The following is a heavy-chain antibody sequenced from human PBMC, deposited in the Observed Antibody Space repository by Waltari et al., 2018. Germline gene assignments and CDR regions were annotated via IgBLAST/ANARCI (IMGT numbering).Heavy chain of an antibody. D-gene: IGHD6-13*01. Sequence: EVQLVESGGGLVQPGGSLRLSCAASGFTFSSYWMHWVRQAPGKGLVGVSRSNSEGRSTSYAASVKGRFTIARDNAKNTLYRQMNSLRAEDTAVYYCARAGDLYSPVDYWGQGTLVTVSS. CDR1: GFTFSSYW. CDR3: ARAGDLYSPVDY. CDR2: SNSEGRST. V-gene: IGHV3-74*01. J-gene: IGHJ4*02.